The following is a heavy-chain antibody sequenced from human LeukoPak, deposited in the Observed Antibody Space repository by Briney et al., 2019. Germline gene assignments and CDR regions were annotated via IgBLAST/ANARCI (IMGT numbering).Heavy chain of an antibody. D-gene: IGHD6-19*01. V-gene: IGHV4-34*01. Sequence: KPSETLSLTCAVYGASFSGYYWSWIRQPPGKGLEWIGEINHSGSTNYNPSLKSRVTISVATSKNQFSLKLSSVTAADTAVYYCARGDSIAVAGRAFDIWGQGTMVTVSS. J-gene: IGHJ3*02. CDR3: ARGDSIAVAGRAFDI. CDR1: GASFSGYY. CDR2: INHSGST.